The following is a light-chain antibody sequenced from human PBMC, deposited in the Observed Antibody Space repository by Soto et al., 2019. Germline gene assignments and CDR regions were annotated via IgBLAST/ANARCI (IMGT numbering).Light chain of an antibody. CDR2: GTS. CDR3: QQTNSPPHS. J-gene: IGKJ2*01. Sequence: DIQMTQSPSSLSASVGDRVTITCRASQTISRYLNWYQHKPGKPPKLLIYGTSNLQSGFPSRFSGSGSGTDFTLTISSLQPEDFATYYCQQTNSPPHSFGQGTKLEIK. CDR1: QTISRY. V-gene: IGKV1-39*01.